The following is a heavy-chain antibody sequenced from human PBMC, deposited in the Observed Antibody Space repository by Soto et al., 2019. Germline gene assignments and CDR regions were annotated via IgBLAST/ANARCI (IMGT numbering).Heavy chain of an antibody. Sequence: AGGSLRLSCVASGFTFRTYTTNWVRQAPGKGLEWVSGIRGFSPYTFYSESVKGRFTISRDNAKNSLYLQMNSLRAEDTAVYYCARDRGYDAHDYYYNAMDVWGQGTTVTVSS. J-gene: IGHJ6*02. CDR1: GFTFRTYT. V-gene: IGHV3-21*01. CDR3: ARDRGYDAHDYYYNAMDV. CDR2: IRGFSPYT. D-gene: IGHD2-15*01.